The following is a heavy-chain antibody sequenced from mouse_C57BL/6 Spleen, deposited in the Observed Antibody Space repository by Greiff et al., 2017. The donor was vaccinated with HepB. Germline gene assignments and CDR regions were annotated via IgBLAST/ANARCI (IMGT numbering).Heavy chain of an antibody. J-gene: IGHJ1*03. D-gene: IGHD1-2*01. CDR1: GFNIKDYY. V-gene: IGHV14-2*01. Sequence: EVKVVESGAELVKPGASVKLSCTASGFNIKDYYMHWVKQRTEQGLEWIGRIDPEDGETKYAPKFQGKATITADTSSNTAYLQLSSLTSEDTAVYYCARSPLLRYFDVWGTGTTVTVSS. CDR2: IDPEDGET. CDR3: ARSPLLRYFDV.